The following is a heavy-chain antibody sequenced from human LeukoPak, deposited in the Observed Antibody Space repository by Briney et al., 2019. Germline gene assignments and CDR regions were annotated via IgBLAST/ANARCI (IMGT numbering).Heavy chain of an antibody. CDR2: IYHSGNT. D-gene: IGHD6-13*01. J-gene: IGHJ6*03. CDR1: GGSISSYY. V-gene: IGHV4-59*01. CDR3: ARDLRDSSNYKYYYYMDV. Sequence: SETLSLTCTVSGGSISSYYWSWIRQPPGKGLEWIGYIYHSGNTNYNPSLKSRVTISVDTSKNQFSLKLSSVTAADTAVYYCARDLRDSSNYKYYYYMDVWGKGTTVTISS.